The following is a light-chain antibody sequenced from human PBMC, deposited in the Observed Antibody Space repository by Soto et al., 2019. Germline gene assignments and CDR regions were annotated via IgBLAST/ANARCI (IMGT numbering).Light chain of an antibody. V-gene: IGLV2-8*01. J-gene: IGLJ1*01. CDR2: EVN. CDR1: TSDIGGYDY. CDR3: SSHGGNSPYV. Sequence: SALTQPPSSSGSPGQSVAISCTGTTSDIGGYDYVSWYHQHPGKAPKLMIYEVNKRPSGVPDRFSGSKSGNTASLTVSGLQAEDEADYYCSSHGGNSPYVFGTGTKLTVL.